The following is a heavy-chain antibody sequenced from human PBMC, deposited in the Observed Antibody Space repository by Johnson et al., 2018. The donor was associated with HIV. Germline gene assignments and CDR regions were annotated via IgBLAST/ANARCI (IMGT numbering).Heavy chain of an antibody. J-gene: IGHJ3*02. CDR1: GFTFTTYA. CDR2: ISYDGSNK. V-gene: IGHV3-30*04. D-gene: IGHD3-10*01. CDR3: AKDDSPSGAFDI. Sequence: QVQLVESGGGVVQPGRSLRLSCAASGFTFTTYAMHWVRQAPGKGLEGVAVISYDGSNKYYADSVKGRFTISRDNSKNTLYLQMNSLRVEDTAVYYCAKDDSPSGAFDIWGQGTMVTVSS.